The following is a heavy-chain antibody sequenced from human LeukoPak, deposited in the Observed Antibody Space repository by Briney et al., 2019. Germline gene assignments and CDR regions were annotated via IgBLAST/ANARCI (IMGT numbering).Heavy chain of an antibody. Sequence: SETLSLTCAVDCGSFSGYYWSWIRQPPGKGLEWIGEINHSGSTNYNPSLKSRVTISVDTSKNQFSLRLSSVTAADTAVYYCARPRGVGATPPFDYWGQGTLVTVSS. CDR3: ARPRGVGATPPFDY. CDR1: CGSFSGYY. V-gene: IGHV4-34*01. J-gene: IGHJ4*02. CDR2: INHSGST. D-gene: IGHD1-26*01.